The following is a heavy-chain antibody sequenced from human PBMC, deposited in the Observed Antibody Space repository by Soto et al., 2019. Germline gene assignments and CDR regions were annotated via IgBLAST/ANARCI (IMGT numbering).Heavy chain of an antibody. Sequence: ASVKVSCKASGGTFSSYAISWVRQAPGQGLEWMGGIIHIFGTANYAQKFQGRVTITADESTSTAYMELSSLRSEDTAVYYCARVSGYYDSSGYYAFDIWGQGTMVTVSS. CDR3: ARVSGYYDSSGYYAFDI. CDR1: GGTFSSYA. CDR2: IIHIFGTA. J-gene: IGHJ3*02. V-gene: IGHV1-69*13. D-gene: IGHD3-22*01.